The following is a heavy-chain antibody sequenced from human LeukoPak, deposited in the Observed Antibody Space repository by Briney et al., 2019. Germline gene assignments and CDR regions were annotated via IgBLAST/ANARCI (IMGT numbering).Heavy chain of an antibody. CDR1: GGSISSSNW. Sequence: PSETLSLTCAVSGGSISSSNWWSWVRQPPGKGLEWIGEIYHSGSTNYNPSLKSRATISVDKSKNQFSLKLSSVTAADTAVYYCARERSGWPGYYFDYWGQGTLVTVSS. J-gene: IGHJ4*02. CDR2: IYHSGST. CDR3: ARERSGWPGYYFDY. V-gene: IGHV4-4*02. D-gene: IGHD6-19*01.